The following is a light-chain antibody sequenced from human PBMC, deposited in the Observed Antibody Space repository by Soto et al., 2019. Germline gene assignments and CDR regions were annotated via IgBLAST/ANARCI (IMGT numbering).Light chain of an antibody. J-gene: IGLJ1*01. Sequence: QAVVTQPPSASGTPGQRVTISCSGSSSNIGTNAVNWYQQLPGTAPKLLIFRDNQRPSGVPGRFSGSKSGSSASLLISGLQSEDEADYYCAAWDDSLTGFYVFGSGTKVTVL. CDR1: SSNIGTNA. CDR2: RDN. V-gene: IGLV1-44*01. CDR3: AAWDDSLTGFYV.